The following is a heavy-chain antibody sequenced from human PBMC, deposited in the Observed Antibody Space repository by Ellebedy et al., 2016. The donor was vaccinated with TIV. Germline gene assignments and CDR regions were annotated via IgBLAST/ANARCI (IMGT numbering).Heavy chain of an antibody. J-gene: IGHJ5*02. CDR1: GGSIRTSSYY. CDR2: IYYSGNT. D-gene: IGHD2-8*02. CDR3: ARGYTGFTA. V-gene: IGHV4-39*01. Sequence: SETLSLXXTVSGGSIRTSSYYLGCICQPPGKGLEWVGSIYYSGNTSYNPSLKSRVTISVDTSTNQFSLQVNSATPEDTALYYCARGYTGFTAWGQGTLVTVSS.